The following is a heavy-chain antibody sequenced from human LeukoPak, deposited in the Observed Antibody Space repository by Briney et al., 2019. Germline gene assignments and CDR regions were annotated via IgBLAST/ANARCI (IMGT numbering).Heavy chain of an antibody. CDR3: ARSAVTDSTGYYYYYYMDV. CDR2: MNPNSGNT. CDR1: GYTFTSYD. D-gene: IGHD4-17*01. J-gene: IGHJ6*03. V-gene: IGHV1-8*01. Sequence: ASVKVSCKASGYTFTSYDIDWVQQATGQGLEWMGWMNPNSGNTGYAQKFQGRVTMTRDTSISTAYMELSRLRSDDTAVYYCARSAVTDSTGYYYYYYMDVWGKGTTVTISS.